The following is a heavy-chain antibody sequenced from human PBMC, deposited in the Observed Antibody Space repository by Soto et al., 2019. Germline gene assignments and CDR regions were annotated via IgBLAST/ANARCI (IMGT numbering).Heavy chain of an antibody. CDR1: GYTLTELS. D-gene: IGHD1-20*01. Sequence: VASVKVSCKVSGYTLTELSMHWVRQAPGKGLEWMGGFDPEDGETIYAQKFQGRVTMTEDTSTDTAYMELSSLRSEDTAVYYCATVNRYNWKPFDYWGQGTLVTVSS. CDR3: ATVNRYNWKPFDY. J-gene: IGHJ4*02. CDR2: FDPEDGET. V-gene: IGHV1-24*01.